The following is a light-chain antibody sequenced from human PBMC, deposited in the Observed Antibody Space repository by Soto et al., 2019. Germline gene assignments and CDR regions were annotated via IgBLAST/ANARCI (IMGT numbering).Light chain of an antibody. CDR3: QQYGSSIT. Sequence: EIVLTQSPGTLSLSPGERATLSCRDSQSVSSSYLAWYQQKPGQAPRLLIYGASSRATGIPDRFSGSGSGTDFTLTFSRLEPEDFAVYHCQQYGSSITFGQGTRLEIK. CDR2: GAS. J-gene: IGKJ5*01. CDR1: QSVSSSY. V-gene: IGKV3-20*01.